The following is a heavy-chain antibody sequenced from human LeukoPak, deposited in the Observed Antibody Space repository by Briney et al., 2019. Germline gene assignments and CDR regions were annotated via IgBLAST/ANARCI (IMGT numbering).Heavy chain of an antibody. CDR1: GFSFSSYA. V-gene: IGHV3-23*01. CDR3: ARHYYDSSGYLHDAFDI. CDR2: MSSSDDDR. J-gene: IGHJ3*02. Sequence: GGSLRLSCATSGFSFSSYAMSWVRQAPGKGLEGVSAMSSSDDDRYYAASVRGRFTISRDTSRSTLYLQMNSLRAEDAAVYYCARHYYDSSGYLHDAFDIWGQGTMVTVSS. D-gene: IGHD3-22*01.